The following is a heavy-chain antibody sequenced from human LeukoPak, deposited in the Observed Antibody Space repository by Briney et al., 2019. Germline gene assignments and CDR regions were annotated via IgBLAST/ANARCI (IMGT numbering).Heavy chain of an antibody. Sequence: PGGSLRLSCAASGFTVSSNYMSWVRQASGKGLEWVSVIYSGGSTYYADSVKGRFTISRDNSKNTLYLQMNSLRAEDTAVYYCARGHSSSWYYFDYWGQGTLVTVSS. V-gene: IGHV3-66*01. CDR1: GFTVSSNY. J-gene: IGHJ4*02. CDR2: IYSGGST. D-gene: IGHD6-13*01. CDR3: ARGHSSSWYYFDY.